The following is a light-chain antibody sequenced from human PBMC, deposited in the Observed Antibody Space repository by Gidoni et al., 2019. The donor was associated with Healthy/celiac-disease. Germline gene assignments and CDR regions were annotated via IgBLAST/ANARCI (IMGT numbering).Light chain of an antibody. CDR1: SSDVGGYND. J-gene: IGLJ1*01. CDR2: EVS. CDR3: SSYTSSSTPYV. Sequence: QSALTQPASVSGSPGQSITISCTGTSSDVGGYNDVSWYQQHPGKAPKLMIYEVSNRPSGVSNRFSGFKSGNTASLTISGLQAEDEADYYCSSYTSSSTPYVFGTGTKVTVL. V-gene: IGLV2-14*01.